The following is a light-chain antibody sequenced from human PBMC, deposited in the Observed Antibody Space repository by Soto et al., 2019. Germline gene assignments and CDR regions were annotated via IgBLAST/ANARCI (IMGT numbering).Light chain of an antibody. Sequence: IQMTQSPSSVSASVGDRVTMTCRASQGVGGWLAWYQQKPGKVPKLLIYATSSLHSGVPSRFSGSGSGTDFTLSISSLQPEDFATYYCQQNHSLTHTFGPRAKVDIX. CDR1: QGVGGW. V-gene: IGKV1-12*01. CDR2: ATS. CDR3: QQNHSLTHT. J-gene: IGKJ3*01.